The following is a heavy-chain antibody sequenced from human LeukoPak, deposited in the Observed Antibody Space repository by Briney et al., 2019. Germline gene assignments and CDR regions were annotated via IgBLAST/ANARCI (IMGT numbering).Heavy chain of an antibody. CDR2: FYYSGST. CDR3: ARGQGGNYYLNYFDY. CDR1: GGSFSTYY. D-gene: IGHD1-26*01. J-gene: IGHJ4*02. Sequence: SQTLSLTCTVQGGSFSTYYWSWVRQPPGKGLEWVAHFYYSGSTSYSPSLKSRVTISVDTSRNQFSLKLTSVTAADTAVYFCARGQGGNYYLNYFDYWGQGALVTVSP. V-gene: IGHV4-59*01.